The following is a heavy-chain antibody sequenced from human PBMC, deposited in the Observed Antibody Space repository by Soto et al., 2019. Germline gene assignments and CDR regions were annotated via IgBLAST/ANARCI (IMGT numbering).Heavy chain of an antibody. J-gene: IGHJ6*02. Sequence: AGGSLRLSCVASGFTFNNYAMPWVRQAPGKGLEWVSAISAGAESSFYADAAKGRFNISRDNSQNTLYLQMNSLRGEDTAIYYCAKCALRYPGDGMDVWGQGTTVTVSS. V-gene: IGHV3-23*01. CDR3: AKCALRYPGDGMDV. CDR1: GFTFNNYA. CDR2: ISAGAESS. D-gene: IGHD3-9*01.